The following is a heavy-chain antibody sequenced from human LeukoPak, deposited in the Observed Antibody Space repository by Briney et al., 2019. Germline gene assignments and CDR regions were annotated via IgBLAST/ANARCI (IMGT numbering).Heavy chain of an antibody. V-gene: IGHV3-30*15. CDR3: ARQGSSLKHVHTCMDV. D-gene: IGHD6-6*01. J-gene: IGHJ6*03. Sequence: GGSFRLSCAVSGFSPSSCALNWVRRAPGKGLEWVALISSGGTDKDYGDSVAGRFTISRDISNNTLHLRMSGLRPDDTAVYYCARQGSSLKHVHTCMDVWGKGTTVTVSS. CDR1: GFSPSSCA. CDR2: ISSGGTDK.